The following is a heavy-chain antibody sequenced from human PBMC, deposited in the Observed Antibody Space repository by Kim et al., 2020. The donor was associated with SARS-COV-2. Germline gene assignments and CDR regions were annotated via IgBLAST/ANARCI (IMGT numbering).Heavy chain of an antibody. CDR1: GYTFTSYG. D-gene: IGHD5-12*01. CDR3: ARMRAVGGYDWAPDYFYYGMDV. J-gene: IGHJ6*02. Sequence: ASVKVSCKASGYTFTSYGISWVRQAPGQRLEWMGWISTYNGNINYAQRLQGRVTMTTDTSTSTAYMELRSLRSDDTAVYYCARMRAVGGYDWAPDYFYYGMDVWGQGTTVTVSS. V-gene: IGHV1-18*01. CDR2: ISTYNGNI.